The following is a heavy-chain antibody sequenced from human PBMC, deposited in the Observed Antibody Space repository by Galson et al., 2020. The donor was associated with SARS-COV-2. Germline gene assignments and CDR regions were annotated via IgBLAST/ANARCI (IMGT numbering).Heavy chain of an antibody. J-gene: IGHJ4*02. D-gene: IGHD3-10*01. Sequence: ESLKISFAASGFTLDDYTLHWVRQAPGQGLEWVSLISWYGGSTYYADSVKGRFTISRDNSKNSLYLQMNSLRTEDTALYYCAKAMVRGVIPRAEFDYWGQETLVIVSS. CDR3: AKAMVRGVIPRAEFDY. CDR2: ISWYGGST. V-gene: IGHV3-43*01. CDR1: GFTLDDYT.